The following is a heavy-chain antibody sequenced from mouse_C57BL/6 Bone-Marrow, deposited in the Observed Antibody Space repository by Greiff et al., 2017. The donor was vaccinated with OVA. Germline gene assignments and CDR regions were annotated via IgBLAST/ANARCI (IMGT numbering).Heavy chain of an antibody. J-gene: IGHJ2*01. D-gene: IGHD2-12*01. V-gene: IGHV14-4*01. CDR3: TTCYSRD. CDR1: AFNIKDDY. CDR2: IDPENGDT. Sequence: VQLQQSGAELVRPGASVKLSCTASAFNIKDDYMHWVKQRPEQGLEWIGWIDPENGDTEYASKFQGKATITADTSSNTAYLQLSSLTSEDTAVYYCTTCYSRDWGQGTTLTVSS.